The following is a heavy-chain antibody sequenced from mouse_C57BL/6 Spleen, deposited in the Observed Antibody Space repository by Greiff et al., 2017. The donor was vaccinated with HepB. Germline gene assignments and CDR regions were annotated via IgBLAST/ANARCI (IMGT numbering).Heavy chain of an antibody. CDR1: GFSLTSYG. CDR3: ARQIYYGSSYVGRDAMDY. V-gene: IGHV2-6-1*01. J-gene: IGHJ4*01. CDR2: IWSDGST. D-gene: IGHD1-1*01. Sequence: VMLVESGPGLVAPSQSLSITCTVSGFSLTSYGVHWVRQPPGKGLEWLVVIWSDGSTTYNSALKSRLSISKDNSKSQVFLKMNSLQTDDTAMYYCARQIYYGSSYVGRDAMDYWGQGTSVTVSS.